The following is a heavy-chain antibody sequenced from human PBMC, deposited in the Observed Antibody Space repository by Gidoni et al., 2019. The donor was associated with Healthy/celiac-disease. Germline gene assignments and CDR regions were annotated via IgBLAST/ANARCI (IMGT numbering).Heavy chain of an antibody. Sequence: EVQLVESGGGLVQPGGSLRLSCAASGFTFRSYAMSWVRQAPGKGLEWVSAISGSGGSTYYADSVKGRFTISRDNSKNTLYLQMNSLRAEDTAVYYCAKSDIAARPRGDWYFDLWGRGTLVTVSS. CDR3: AKSDIAARPRGDWYFDL. D-gene: IGHD6-6*01. V-gene: IGHV3-23*04. CDR2: ISGSGGST. CDR1: GFTFRSYA. J-gene: IGHJ2*01.